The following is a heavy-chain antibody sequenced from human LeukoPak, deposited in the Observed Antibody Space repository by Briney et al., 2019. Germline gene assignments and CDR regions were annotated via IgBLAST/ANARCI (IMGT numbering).Heavy chain of an antibody. D-gene: IGHD2-15*01. J-gene: IGHJ4*02. Sequence: SETLSLTCTVSGGSISSGGYYWSWIRQPPGKGLEWIGYIYHSGSTYYNPSLKSRVTISVDRSKNQFSLKLSSVTAAGTAVYYCASGGPSYYFDYWGQGTLVTVSS. CDR2: IYHSGST. CDR3: ASGGPSYYFDY. CDR1: GGSISSGGYY. V-gene: IGHV4-30-2*01.